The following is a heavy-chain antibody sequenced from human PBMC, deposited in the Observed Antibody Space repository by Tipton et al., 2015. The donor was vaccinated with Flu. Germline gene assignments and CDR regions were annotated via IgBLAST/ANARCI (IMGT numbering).Heavy chain of an antibody. D-gene: IGHD6-13*01. CDR3: ATQGSSWHDFPLDS. J-gene: IGHJ4*02. CDR2: IISILGIT. V-gene: IGHV1-69*04. Sequence: QVQLVQSGAEVEKPGSSVKVSCKASGGTFGSYAINWVRQAPGQGLEWMGRIISILGITNYAQNFQGRVSITADKSTSTGYLNLSSLRSEDTAVYYCATQGSSWHDFPLDSWGQGTLVTVSS. CDR1: GGTFGSYA.